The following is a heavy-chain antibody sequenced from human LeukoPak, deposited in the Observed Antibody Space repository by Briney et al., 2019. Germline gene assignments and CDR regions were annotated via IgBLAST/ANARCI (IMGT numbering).Heavy chain of an antibody. D-gene: IGHD1-1*01. V-gene: IGHV4-59*08. CDR3: ARQSRGTTARLFDY. CDR2: ISYSGST. Sequence: SETLSLTCTVSGVSVSSYYWSWIRQPPGKGLEWIGYISYSGSTNYNPSLESRVTISGDTSKNQFSLKLSSVTAADTAFYYCARQSRGTTARLFDYWGQGTLVTVSS. CDR1: GVSVSSYY. J-gene: IGHJ4*02.